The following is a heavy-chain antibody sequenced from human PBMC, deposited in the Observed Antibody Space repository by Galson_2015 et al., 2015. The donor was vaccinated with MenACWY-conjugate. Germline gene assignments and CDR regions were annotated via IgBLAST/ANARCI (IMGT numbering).Heavy chain of an antibody. D-gene: IGHD3-10*01. V-gene: IGHV4-31*03. CDR2: IYYSGST. CDR3: ARDGGYGSGTYHFDY. J-gene: IGHJ4*02. Sequence: TLSLTCTVSGASISSGGYYWSWIRQRPGKGLEWIGYIYYSGSTSYNPSLKSRLTISVDPSKNQFSLQLTSVTAADTAVYYWARDGGYGSGTYHFDYWGQGTLVTVSS. CDR1: GASISSGGYY.